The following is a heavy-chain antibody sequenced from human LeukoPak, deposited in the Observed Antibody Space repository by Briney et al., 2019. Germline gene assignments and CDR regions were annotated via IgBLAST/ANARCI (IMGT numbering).Heavy chain of an antibody. D-gene: IGHD6-13*01. Sequence: GGSLRLSCAASGFTFSSYAMSWVRQAPGKGLEWVSAIRGSGGSTYYADSVKGRFTISRDNSKNTLYVQMNSLRAEDTAVYYCASVSYSSSLPNFDSWGQGTLVTVSS. CDR1: GFTFSSYA. CDR2: IRGSGGST. V-gene: IGHV3-23*01. CDR3: ASVSYSSSLPNFDS. J-gene: IGHJ4*02.